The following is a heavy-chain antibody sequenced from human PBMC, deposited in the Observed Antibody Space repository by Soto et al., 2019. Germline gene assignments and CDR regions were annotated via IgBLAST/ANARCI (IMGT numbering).Heavy chain of an antibody. Sequence: QVQLVQSGAEVKKPGSSVKVSCKASGGTLSSYAISWVRQAPGQGLEWMGGIIPIFGTANYAQKFQGRVTLTADQSKSTAYIELSSLRSEDTAVYFCARCGAMVTNYYYGMDVWGQGTTVTVSS. J-gene: IGHJ6*02. CDR2: IIPIFGTA. CDR3: ARCGAMVTNYYYGMDV. V-gene: IGHV1-69*12. CDR1: GGTLSSYA. D-gene: IGHD5-18*01.